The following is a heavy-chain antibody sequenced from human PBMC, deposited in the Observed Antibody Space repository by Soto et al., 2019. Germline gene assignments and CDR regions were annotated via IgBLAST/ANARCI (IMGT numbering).Heavy chain of an antibody. D-gene: IGHD3-22*01. CDR3: ARSPYYYDSSGYMQYYFDY. Sequence: QPGGSLRLSCAASGFTFSSYAMHWVRQAPGKGLEYVSAISSNGGSTYYANSVKGRFTISRDNSKNTLYLQMGSLRAEDMAVYYCARSPYYYDSSGYMQYYFDYWGQGT. V-gene: IGHV3-64*01. CDR2: ISSNGGST. CDR1: GFTFSSYA. J-gene: IGHJ4*02.